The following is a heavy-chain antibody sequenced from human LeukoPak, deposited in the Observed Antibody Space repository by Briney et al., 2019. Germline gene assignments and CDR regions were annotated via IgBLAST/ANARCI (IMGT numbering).Heavy chain of an antibody. V-gene: IGHV3-30*12. Sequence: PGGSLRLSCAASGFTFSSYGMHWVRQAPGKGLEWVAFIAYDGSNKYYADSVKGRFTISRDNAKNSLYLQMNSLRAEDTAVYYCARDGGYTAFDYWGQGTLVTVSS. CDR1: GFTFSSYG. CDR2: IAYDGSNK. D-gene: IGHD5-18*01. J-gene: IGHJ4*02. CDR3: ARDGGYTAFDY.